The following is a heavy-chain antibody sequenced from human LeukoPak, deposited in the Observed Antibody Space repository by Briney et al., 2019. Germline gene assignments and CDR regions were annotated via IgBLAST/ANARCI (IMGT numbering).Heavy chain of an antibody. V-gene: IGHV3-23*01. J-gene: IGHJ3*02. CDR3: AKVAHGGDAFDM. CDR2: INGGGGST. Sequence: PGGSLTLSCAASGFTFSSYAMTWVRQAPGKGLEWVSLINGGGGSTYYTDSVKGRFTVSRDNSKNTLYLQMSSLRAEDTAVYYCAKVAHGGDAFDMWGQGTMVTVSS. CDR1: GFTFSSYA. D-gene: IGHD3-10*01.